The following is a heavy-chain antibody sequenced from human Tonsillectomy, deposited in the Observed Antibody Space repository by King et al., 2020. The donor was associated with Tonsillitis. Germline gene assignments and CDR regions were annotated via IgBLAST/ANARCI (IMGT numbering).Heavy chain of an antibody. CDR3: AKDPLGYCSGGSCP. Sequence: VQLVESGGGLVQPGGSLRLSCAASGFTFSSYAMTWVRQAPGKGLEWVSAISNSGGSTYYADSGKGRFTISRDNSKNTLYLQMNSLRAEDTAVYYCAKDPLGYCSGGSCPWGQGTLVTVSS. D-gene: IGHD2-15*01. CDR2: ISNSGGST. V-gene: IGHV3-23*04. CDR1: GFTFSSYA. J-gene: IGHJ5*02.